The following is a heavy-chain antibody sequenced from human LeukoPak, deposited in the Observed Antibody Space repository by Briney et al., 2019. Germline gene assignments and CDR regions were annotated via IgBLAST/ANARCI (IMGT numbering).Heavy chain of an antibody. J-gene: IGHJ4*02. Sequence: SETLSLTRTVSGFSMSSSGYYWGWIRQPPGKGLEWIGSIYYSGYTYYNPSLKSRVTISIDTSKKQFSLKLSSVTAADTAVYYCARGLYYYGSGSYYTKWGQGTLVTVSS. CDR2: IYYSGYT. V-gene: IGHV4-39*07. CDR1: GFSMSSSGYY. D-gene: IGHD3-10*01. CDR3: ARGLYYYGSGSYYTK.